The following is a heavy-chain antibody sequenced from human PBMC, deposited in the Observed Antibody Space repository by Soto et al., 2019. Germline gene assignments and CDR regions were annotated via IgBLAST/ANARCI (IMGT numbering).Heavy chain of an antibody. J-gene: IGHJ6*02. D-gene: IGHD2-15*01. CDR2: ISSSSSYI. V-gene: IGHV3-21*01. CDR3: AGKSVATHGMDV. Sequence: EVQLVESGGGLVKPGGSLRLSCAASGFTFSSYSMNWVRQAPGKGLEWVSSISSSSSYIYYADSVKGRFTISRDNAKNSLYLHMNSLRAEDTAVYYCAGKSVATHGMDVWGQGTTVTVSS. CDR1: GFTFSSYS.